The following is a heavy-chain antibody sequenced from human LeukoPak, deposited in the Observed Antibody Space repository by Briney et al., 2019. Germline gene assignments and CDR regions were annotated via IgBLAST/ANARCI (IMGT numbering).Heavy chain of an antibody. D-gene: IGHD1-7*01. J-gene: IGHJ2*01. Sequence: SQTLSLTCTVSGGSISSGDYYWSWIRQPPGKGLEWIGYIYYSGSTYYNPSLKSRVTISVDTSKNQFSLKLSSVTAADTAVYYCARVVTGTYWYFDLWGRGTLVTVSS. CDR2: IYYSGST. CDR3: ARVVTGTYWYFDL. V-gene: IGHV4-30-4*01. CDR1: GGSISSGDYY.